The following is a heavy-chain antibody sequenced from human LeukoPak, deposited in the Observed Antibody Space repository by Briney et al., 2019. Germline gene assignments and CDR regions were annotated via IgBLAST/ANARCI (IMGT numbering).Heavy chain of an antibody. Sequence: SVKVSCKASGGTFSSYAISWVRQAPGQGLEWMGGIIPNFGTPHLAQNFQDRVTITADESTSTVYMEMRSLTSEDTAIFYCATRDADYEYYFDYWGQGTLVTVSS. V-gene: IGHV1-69*13. CDR3: ATRDADYEYYFDY. CDR1: GGTFSSYA. CDR2: IIPNFGTP. J-gene: IGHJ4*02. D-gene: IGHD4-17*01.